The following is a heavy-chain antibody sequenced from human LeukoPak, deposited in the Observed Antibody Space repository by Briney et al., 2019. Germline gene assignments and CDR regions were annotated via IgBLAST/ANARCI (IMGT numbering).Heavy chain of an antibody. CDR3: ARDNYYDSSGYYAPAFDY. CDR1: GFTFSSYA. J-gene: IGHJ4*02. D-gene: IGHD3-22*01. CDR2: ISYDGSNK. Sequence: GGSLRLSCAASGFTFSSYAMHWVRQAPGKGLEWVAVISYDGSNKYYADSVKGRFTISRDNSKNTLYPQMNSLRAEDTAVYYCARDNYYDSSGYYAPAFDYWGQGTLVTVSS. V-gene: IGHV3-30-3*01.